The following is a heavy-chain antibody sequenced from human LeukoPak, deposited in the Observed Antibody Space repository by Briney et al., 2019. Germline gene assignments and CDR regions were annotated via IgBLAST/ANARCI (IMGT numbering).Heavy chain of an antibody. CDR3: ARGPTVTTSRGAYYYYYYMDV. CDR1: GYTLTELS. J-gene: IGHJ6*03. V-gene: IGHV1-18*01. CDR2: ISAYNGNT. D-gene: IGHD4-17*01. Sequence: ASVKVSCKVSGYTLTELSMHWVRQAPGQGLEWMGWISAYNGNTNYAQKLQGRVTMTTDTSTSTAYMELRSLRSDDTAVYYCARGPTVTTSRGAYYYYYYMDVWGKGTTVTVSS.